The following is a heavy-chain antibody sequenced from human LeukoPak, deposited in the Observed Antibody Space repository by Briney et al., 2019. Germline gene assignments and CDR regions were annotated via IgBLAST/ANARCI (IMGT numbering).Heavy chain of an antibody. V-gene: IGHV4-39*01. D-gene: IGHD3-3*01. Sequence: SETLSLTCTVSGGSISSSTYYWGWIRQPPGKGLEWIGSISYSGSSYYNPSLKSRVTISVDTFKNQFSLKVSSVTAADTAVYYCARLFYDFWSGHYYYYMDVWGKGTTVTVSS. CDR1: GGSISSSTYY. CDR2: ISYSGSS. CDR3: ARLFYDFWSGHYYYYMDV. J-gene: IGHJ6*03.